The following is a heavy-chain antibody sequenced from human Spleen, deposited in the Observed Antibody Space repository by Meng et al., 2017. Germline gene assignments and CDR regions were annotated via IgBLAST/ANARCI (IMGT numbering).Heavy chain of an antibody. D-gene: IGHD3-22*01. J-gene: IGHJ5*02. CDR3: VRSSAWVRTGFDP. V-gene: IGHV4-39*01. CDR2: IGHSGFT. Sequence: QPQRQESGPGLVKRSEDLSPTCSVSGGSISTSGYYWGWIRQPPGKGLEWIGSIGHSGFTYYTPSLKSRVTVSIDTSKNQFSLKLTSVTAADTAVYFCVRSSAWVRTGFDPWGQGTLVTVSS. CDR1: GGSISTSGYY.